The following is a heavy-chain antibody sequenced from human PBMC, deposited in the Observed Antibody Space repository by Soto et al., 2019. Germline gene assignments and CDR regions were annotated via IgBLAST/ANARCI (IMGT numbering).Heavy chain of an antibody. Sequence: SETLSLTCTVSGGSISSYYWSWIRQPPGKGLEWIGYIYYSGSTNYNPSLKSRVTISVDTSKNQFSLKLSSVTAADTAVYYCARAGSFPVTTFYFDYWGQGTPVTVSS. CDR1: GGSISSYY. V-gene: IGHV4-59*01. CDR2: IYYSGST. CDR3: ARAGSFPVTTFYFDY. J-gene: IGHJ4*02. D-gene: IGHD4-4*01.